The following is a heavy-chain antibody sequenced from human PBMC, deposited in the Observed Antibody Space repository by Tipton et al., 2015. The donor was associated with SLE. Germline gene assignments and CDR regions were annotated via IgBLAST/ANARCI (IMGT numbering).Heavy chain of an antibody. CDR2: IYYSGST. CDR1: GGSISSSSYY. D-gene: IGHD2-15*01. CDR3: ARTMGVGSCSGGSCFEPFDY. Sequence: TLSLTCTVSGGSISSSSYYWGWIRQPPGKGLEWIGSIYYSGSTYYNPSLKSRVTISVDTSKNQFSLKLNSVTAADTAVYYCARTMGVGSCSGGSCFEPFDYWGQGTLVTVSS. J-gene: IGHJ4*02. V-gene: IGHV4-39*07.